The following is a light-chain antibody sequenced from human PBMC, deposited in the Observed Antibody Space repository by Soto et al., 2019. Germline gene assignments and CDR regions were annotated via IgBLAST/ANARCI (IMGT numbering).Light chain of an antibody. CDR2: EVS. J-gene: IGLJ1*01. CDR1: SSDIGAYNY. V-gene: IGLV2-14*01. CDR3: FSFTTDWTHV. Sequence: QSVLTQPACVSWSPGQSITSSCTGSSSDIGAYNYVSWFQKYPGKAPKLIISEVSNRPSGVSNRFSGSKSGTAASLTISGLQTEDEADYFCFSFTTDWTHVFGTGTKVTVL.